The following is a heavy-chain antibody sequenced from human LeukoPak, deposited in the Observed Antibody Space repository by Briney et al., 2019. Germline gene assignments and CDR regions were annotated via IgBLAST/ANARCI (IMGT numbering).Heavy chain of an antibody. V-gene: IGHV4-59*08. CDR2: IYYSGSI. J-gene: IGHJ5*02. D-gene: IGHD3-3*01. Sequence: PSETLSLTCTVSGGSISTYYWTWIRQPPGKGLEWIGYIYYSGSINYNPSLKSRVTISVDTSKNQFSLKLTSVTAADPAVYYCARHNPPPVVFGVVRGWFDPWGQGTLVSVSS. CDR1: GGSISTYY. CDR3: ARHNPPPVVFGVVRGWFDP.